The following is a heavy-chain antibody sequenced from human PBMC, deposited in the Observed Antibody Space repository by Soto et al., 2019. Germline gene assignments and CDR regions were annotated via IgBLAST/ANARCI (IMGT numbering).Heavy chain of an antibody. CDR2: VSYDGRNK. V-gene: IGHV3-30*18. CDR3: AKQGDYDGLFEY. CDR1: GFTFSSYG. J-gene: IGHJ4*02. Sequence: QVQLVESGGGVVQPGTSLRLSCAASGFTFSSYGMHWVRLAPGKGLEWVAVVSYDGRNKYYADAVRGRFTISRDNSESTLDLQMNSLRAEDTAVYYCAKQGDYDGLFEYWGRGTLVTVSS. D-gene: IGHD4-17*01.